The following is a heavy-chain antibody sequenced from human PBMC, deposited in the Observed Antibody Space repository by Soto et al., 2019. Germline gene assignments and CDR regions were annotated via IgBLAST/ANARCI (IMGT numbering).Heavy chain of an antibody. CDR3: ARVPSP. V-gene: IGHV4-30-2*01. CDR1: GGSISRGGYS. Sequence: LSETLSLTCAVSGGSISRGGYSLRWIRQPPGKGLEWIGYIYHSGSTYYNPSLKSRVTISVDRSKNQFSLKLISVTVADTAVYYCARVPSPWGQGTLVTVSS. J-gene: IGHJ5*02. CDR2: IYHSGST.